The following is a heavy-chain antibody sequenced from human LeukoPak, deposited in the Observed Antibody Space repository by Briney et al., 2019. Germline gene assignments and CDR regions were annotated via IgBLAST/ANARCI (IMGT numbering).Heavy chain of an antibody. CDR3: ASGYLDDFWSGHF. CDR2: ISSSSSTI. Sequence: GGSLRLSCAASGFTFSSYSMNWVRQAPGKGLEWVSYISSSSSTIYYADSVKGRFTISRDNAKNSLYLQMNSLRAEDSAIYYCASGYLDDFWSGHFWGQGTQVTVSS. CDR1: GFTFSSYS. V-gene: IGHV3-48*04. D-gene: IGHD3-3*01. J-gene: IGHJ4*02.